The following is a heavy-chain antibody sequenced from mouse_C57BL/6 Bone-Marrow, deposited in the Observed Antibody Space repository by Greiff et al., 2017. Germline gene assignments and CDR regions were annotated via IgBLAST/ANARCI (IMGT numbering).Heavy chain of an antibody. J-gene: IGHJ2*01. CDR1: GYTFTSYW. D-gene: IGHD1-1*01. CDR3: ATRDDGSSWDYFDY. Sequence: QVQLQQPGAELVMPGASVKLSCKASGYTFTSYWMPWVKQRPGQGLEWIGEIDPSDSNTNYNQKFKGQSTLTVDKSSSTAYMQLSSLTSEDSAVYYCATRDDGSSWDYFDYWGQGTTLTVSS. CDR2: IDPSDSNT. V-gene: IGHV1-69*01.